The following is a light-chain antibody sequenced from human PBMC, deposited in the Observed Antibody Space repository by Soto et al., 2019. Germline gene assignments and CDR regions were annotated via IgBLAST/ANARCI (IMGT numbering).Light chain of an antibody. J-gene: IGKJ4*01. CDR2: AAS. CDR1: QAIYTY. CDR3: QKFSAVPT. V-gene: IGKV1-27*01. Sequence: DIQMTQSPSSLSASVGDRVTITCRASQAIYTYLAWYQQKPGKVPTLLISAASTLQSGVPSRFSGSGSGTDFTLTSSSLQPEDVATYYCQKFSAVPTFGGGTKVEI.